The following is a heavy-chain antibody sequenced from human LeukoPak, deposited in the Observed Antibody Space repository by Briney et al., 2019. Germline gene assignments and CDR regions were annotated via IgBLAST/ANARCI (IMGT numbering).Heavy chain of an antibody. V-gene: IGHV5-10-1*01. CDR3: ARLELAYCGGDCYSLDY. CDR1: GYSFTSYW. Sequence: RGESLKISCKGSGYSFTSYWISWVRQMPGKGLEWMGRIDPSDSYTNYSPPFQGHVTISADKSISTAYLQWSSLKASDTAMYYCARLELAYCGGDCYSLDYWGQGTLVTVSS. J-gene: IGHJ4*02. D-gene: IGHD2-21*02. CDR2: IDPSDSYT.